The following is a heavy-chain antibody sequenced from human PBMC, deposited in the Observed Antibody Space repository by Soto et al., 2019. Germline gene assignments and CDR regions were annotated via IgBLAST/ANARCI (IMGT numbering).Heavy chain of an antibody. Sequence: LRLSCAASGFTFISYAMSWVRQAPGKGLEWVSAISGSGGSTYYADSVKGRFTISRDNSKNTLYLQMNSLRAEDTAVYYCAKSWGYNYYYYYGMDVWGQGTTVTVSS. J-gene: IGHJ6*02. CDR3: AKSWGYNYYYYYGMDV. D-gene: IGHD5-12*01. V-gene: IGHV3-23*01. CDR2: ISGSGGST. CDR1: GFTFISYA.